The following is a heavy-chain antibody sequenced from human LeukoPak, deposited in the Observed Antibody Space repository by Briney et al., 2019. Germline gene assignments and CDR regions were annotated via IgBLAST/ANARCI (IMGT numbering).Heavy chain of an antibody. J-gene: IGHJ4*02. CDR1: GFIVSCNY. CDR2: LYSGGNT. V-gene: IGHV3-66*01. Sequence: GGSLRLSCAASGFIVSCNYLSWVRQAPGKGLEWVSVLYSGGNTYYADSVKGRFTISRDDSKNTLYLQMSSLRVADTAVYYCARVGSGDIYGYGDYWGQGTLVTVSS. D-gene: IGHD5-18*01. CDR3: ARVGSGDIYGYGDY.